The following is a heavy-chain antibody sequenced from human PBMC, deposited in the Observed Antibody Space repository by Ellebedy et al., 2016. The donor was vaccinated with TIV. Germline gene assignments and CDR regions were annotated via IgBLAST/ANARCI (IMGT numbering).Heavy chain of an antibody. D-gene: IGHD3-3*01. CDR2: VSRGREA. CDR1: GFTFSISG. V-gene: IGHV3-21*06. J-gene: IGHJ4*02. Sequence: GGSLRLXXAASGFTFSISGMTWVRQRPGKGLEWVATVSRGREAYYADPFKGRFFISRDNDLNSVFLQLNNLRVEDTAVYYWSRDGCEWSRDCWGQGTLVTVSS. CDR3: SRDGCEWSRDC.